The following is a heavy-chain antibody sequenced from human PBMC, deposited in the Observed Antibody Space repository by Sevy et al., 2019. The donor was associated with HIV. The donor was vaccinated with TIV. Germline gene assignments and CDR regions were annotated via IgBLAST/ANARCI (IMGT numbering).Heavy chain of an antibody. CDR3: ARHHFRDKIAAAGTFFDY. CDR2: IYHGGST. J-gene: IGHJ4*02. CDR1: GYSISSGYY. V-gene: IGHV4-38-2*01. D-gene: IGHD6-13*01. Sequence: SETLSLTCAVSGYSISSGYYWGWIRQPPGKGLEWIGSIYHGGSTYYNPSLKSRVTISVDTSKNQFSLKLSSVTAADTAVYYCARHHFRDKIAAAGTFFDYWGQGTLVTVSS.